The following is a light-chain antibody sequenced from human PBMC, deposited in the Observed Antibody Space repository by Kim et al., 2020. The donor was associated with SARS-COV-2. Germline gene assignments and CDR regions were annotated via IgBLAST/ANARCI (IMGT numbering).Light chain of an antibody. CDR1: DIGIRN. Sequence: APGETARLTCGGNDIGIRNVHWYQQKPGQAPLLVIYYDNCRPSGIPERFSGSNSGNTATLTISRVEAGDEADYYCQVWDTRSDSGVFGGGTQLTVL. V-gene: IGLV3-21*04. J-gene: IGLJ3*02. CDR3: QVWDTRSDSGV. CDR2: YDN.